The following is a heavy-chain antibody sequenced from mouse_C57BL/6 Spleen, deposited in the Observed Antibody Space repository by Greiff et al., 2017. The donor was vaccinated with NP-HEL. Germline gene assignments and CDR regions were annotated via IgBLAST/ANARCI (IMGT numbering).Heavy chain of an antibody. J-gene: IGHJ4*01. CDR2: FHPYNDDT. Sequence: QVQLQQSGAELVKPGASVKMSCKASGYTFTTYPIEWMKQNHGKSLEWIGNFHPYNDDTKYNEKLKGKATLTVEKSSSTVYLELIRLTSDDSAVYYCAITTLDYYAMDYWGQGTSVTVSS. V-gene: IGHV1-47*01. CDR1: GYTFTTYP. D-gene: IGHD1-1*01. CDR3: AITTLDYYAMDY.